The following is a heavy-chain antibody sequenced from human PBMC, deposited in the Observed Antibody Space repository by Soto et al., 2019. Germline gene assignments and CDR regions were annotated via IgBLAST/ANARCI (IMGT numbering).Heavy chain of an antibody. CDR1: GDSLSGYF. J-gene: IGHJ5*02. Sequence: PWETLSLTCTVSGDSLSGYFWSWIRQPADKGLEWIGRIYGSGTTIYNPSLRGRVTISLDTSKNQFSLRLTSVTAADTAVYYCAKDIPGGIPPPWGHGTLVTVSS. V-gene: IGHV4-4*07. D-gene: IGHD2-8*02. CDR3: AKDIPGGIPPP. CDR2: IYGSGTT.